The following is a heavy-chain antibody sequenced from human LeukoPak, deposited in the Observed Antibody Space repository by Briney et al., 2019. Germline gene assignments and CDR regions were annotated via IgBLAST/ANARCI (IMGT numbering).Heavy chain of an antibody. J-gene: IGHJ3*02. CDR1: GFTFSSNA. Sequence: GGSPRLSCAASGFTFSSNAMNWVRQAPGKGLEWVSAISGSGSTTYYADSVKGRFTISRDNTKNTLFLQMNSLTAEDTAIYSCARPRLEYCSGGSCFDAFDIWGQGTMVTVSS. V-gene: IGHV3-23*01. CDR3: ARPRLEYCSGGSCFDAFDI. D-gene: IGHD2-15*01. CDR2: ISGSGSTT.